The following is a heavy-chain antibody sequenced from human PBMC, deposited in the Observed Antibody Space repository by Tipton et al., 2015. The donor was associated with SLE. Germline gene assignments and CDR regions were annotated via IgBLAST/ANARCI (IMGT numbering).Heavy chain of an antibody. CDR1: GYTFTSYY. CDR2: INPSDGLT. CDR3: ARDKDGYNHNFDS. Sequence: QSGPEVKKPGASVKVSCKASGYTFTSYYIHWVRQAPGQGLEWMGIINPSDGLTTYAQKFQGRVTMTRDTSTNTVYMELSSLRSDDTAVYSCARDKDGYNHNFDSWGQGTLVTVSS. D-gene: IGHD5-24*01. V-gene: IGHV1-46*01. J-gene: IGHJ4*02.